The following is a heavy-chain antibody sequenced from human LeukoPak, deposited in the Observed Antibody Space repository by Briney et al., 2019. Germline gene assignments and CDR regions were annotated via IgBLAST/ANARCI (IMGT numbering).Heavy chain of an antibody. V-gene: IGHV3-23*01. CDR1: GFTFSSYN. CDR3: ARLYYYGSGTPPYAFDI. D-gene: IGHD3-10*01. CDR2: ISGSGGST. J-gene: IGHJ3*02. Sequence: GGSLSLSCAASGFTFSSYNMNWVRQAPGKGLEWVSAISGSGGSTYYADSVKGRFTISRDNSKNTLYLQMNSLRAEDTAVYYCARLYYYGSGTPPYAFDIWGQGTMVTVSS.